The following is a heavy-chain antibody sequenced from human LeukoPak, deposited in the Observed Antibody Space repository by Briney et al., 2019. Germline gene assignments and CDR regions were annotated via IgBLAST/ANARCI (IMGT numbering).Heavy chain of an antibody. D-gene: IGHD3-22*01. CDR3: ARMVYYYDSSGSRTYYFDY. J-gene: IGHJ4*02. CDR2: IYYSGST. CDR1: GGSISSGGYY. V-gene: IGHV4-31*03. Sequence: SETLSLTCTVSGGSISSGGYYWSWIRQHPGKGLEWIWYIYYSGSTYYNPSLKSRVTISVDTSKNQFSLKLSSVTAADTAVYYCARMVYYYDSSGSRTYYFDYWGQGTLVTVSS.